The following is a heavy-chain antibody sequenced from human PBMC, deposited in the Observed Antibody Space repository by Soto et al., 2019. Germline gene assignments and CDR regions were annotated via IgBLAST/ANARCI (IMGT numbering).Heavy chain of an antibody. D-gene: IGHD1-1*01. CDR1: GGSINSGRSS. Sequence: SETLSLTCSVSGGSINSGRSSWNWIRQSPGKGLEWIAYIYHSGSTYYNPSLKSRVTISVDRSENQFSLKLTSVTAADTAVYYCVRESTTSGPNWFDSWGPGILVTVSS. J-gene: IGHJ5*01. V-gene: IGHV4-30-2*06. CDR2: IYHSGST. CDR3: VRESTTSGPNWFDS.